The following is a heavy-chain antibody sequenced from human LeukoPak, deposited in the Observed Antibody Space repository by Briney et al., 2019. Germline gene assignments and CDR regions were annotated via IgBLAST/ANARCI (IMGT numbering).Heavy chain of an antibody. J-gene: IGHJ5*02. Sequence: ASVKVSCKASGYTFTSYYMHWVRQAPGQGLEWMGIINPSGGSTSYAQKFQGRVSMTRDTSTRTVYMELSSVRSEETAVYYCARGREFGYWFDPWGQGTLVTVSS. D-gene: IGHD3-10*01. V-gene: IGHV1-46*01. CDR3: ARGREFGYWFDP. CDR1: GYTFTSYY. CDR2: INPSGGST.